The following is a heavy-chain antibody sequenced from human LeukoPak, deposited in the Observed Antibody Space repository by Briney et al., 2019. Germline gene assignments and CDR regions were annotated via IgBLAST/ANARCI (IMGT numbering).Heavy chain of an antibody. CDR2: IKQDGSEK. CDR1: GFTFSSYW. J-gene: IGHJ6*02. CDR3: ARDFPTYYDSSGYSQTLYYYYGMDV. Sequence: GGSLRLSCAASGFTFSSYWMSWVRQAPGKGLEWVANIKQDGSEKYYVDSVKGRFTISRDNAKNSLYLQMNSLRAEDTAVYYCARDFPTYYDSSGYSQTLYYYYGMDVWGQGTTVTVSS. V-gene: IGHV3-7*01. D-gene: IGHD3-22*01.